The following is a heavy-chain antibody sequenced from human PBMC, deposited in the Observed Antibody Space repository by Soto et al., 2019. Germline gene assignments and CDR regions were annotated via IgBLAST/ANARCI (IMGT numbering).Heavy chain of an antibody. Sequence: QVQLQQSGPGLVKPSGTLSLTCVVSGDSISSNVWWSWVRQPPGKGLEWIGEVYHNGLTNYNSSLRSRVTMSVDTSKNQFSLKLTSVPAADTAIYYCARDTAVPGETDRFDYWGQGILVTVSS. J-gene: IGHJ4*02. CDR3: ARDTAVPGETDRFDY. CDR1: GDSISSNVW. CDR2: VYHNGLT. V-gene: IGHV4-4*02. D-gene: IGHD6-19*01.